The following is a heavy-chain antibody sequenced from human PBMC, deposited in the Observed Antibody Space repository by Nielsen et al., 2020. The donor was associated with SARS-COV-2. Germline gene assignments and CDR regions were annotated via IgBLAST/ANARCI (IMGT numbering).Heavy chain of an antibody. CDR1: GYTFTGYY. CDR2: INPNSGGT. D-gene: IGHD3-10*01. CDR3: AREPGSARNGMDV. J-gene: IGHJ6*02. V-gene: IGHV1-2*02. Sequence: ASVKVSCKASGYTFTGYYMHWVRQAPGQGLEWMGWINPNSGGTNYAQKLQGRVTMTRDTSISTAYMELSRLRSDDTAVYYCAREPGSARNGMDVWGQGTTVTVSS.